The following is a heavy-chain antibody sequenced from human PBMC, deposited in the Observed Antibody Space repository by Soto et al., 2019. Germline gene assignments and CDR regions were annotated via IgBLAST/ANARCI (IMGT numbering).Heavy chain of an antibody. CDR2: TSNYNGDT. CDR1: GYTFTSYG. CDR3: AGEVQLFAGNYLVY. J-gene: IGHJ4*02. D-gene: IGHD3-10*02. Sequence: AQLVQSGAEVKKPGASVKVPCKASGYTFTSYGIRWVRQTPGQGLEWRGWTSNYNGDTNYAQKLQGSVTMTTDTSTSTGYVNLRSLKFAGTAVDYCAGEVQLFAGNYLVYWGQGGLVTVAS. V-gene: IGHV1-18*01.